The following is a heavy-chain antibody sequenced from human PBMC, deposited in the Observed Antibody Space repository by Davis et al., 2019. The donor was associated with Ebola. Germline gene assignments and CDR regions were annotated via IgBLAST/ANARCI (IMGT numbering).Heavy chain of an antibody. V-gene: IGHV4-34*01. J-gene: IGHJ5*02. CDR3: ARGGGRWRSWDIVVVPAAMAEHWFDP. CDR2: INHSGST. D-gene: IGHD2-2*01. Sequence: MPSETLSLTCAVYGGSFSGYYWSWIRQPPGKGLEWIGEINHSGSTNYNPSLKSRVTISVDTSKNQFSLKLSSVTAAGTAVYYCARGGGRWRSWDIVVVPAAMAEHWFDPWGQGTLVTVSS. CDR1: GGSFSGYY.